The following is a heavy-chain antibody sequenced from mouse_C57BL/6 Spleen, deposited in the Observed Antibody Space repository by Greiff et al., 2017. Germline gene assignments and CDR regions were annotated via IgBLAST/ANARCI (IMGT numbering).Heavy chain of an antibody. CDR1: GYTFTEYT. D-gene: IGHD1-1*01. CDR2: FYPGSGSI. CDR3: ARHEGGLLRSQAWFAY. Sequence: QVQLKESGAELVKPGASVKLSCKASGYTFTEYTIHWVKQRSGQGLEWIGWFYPGSGSIKYNEKFKDKATLTADKSSSTVYMELSRLTSEDSAVYFCARHEGGLLRSQAWFAYWGQGTLVTVSA. J-gene: IGHJ3*01. V-gene: IGHV1-62-2*01.